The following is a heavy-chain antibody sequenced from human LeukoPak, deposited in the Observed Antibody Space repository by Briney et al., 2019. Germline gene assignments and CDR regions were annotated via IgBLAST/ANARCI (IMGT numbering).Heavy chain of an antibody. V-gene: IGHV3-21*01. CDR2: ISSSSSYI. CDR1: GFTFSSYS. CDR3: ARAVWSGYSSPHYYYYYGMDV. J-gene: IGHJ6*02. D-gene: IGHD3-3*01. Sequence: GGSLRLSCAASGFTFSSYSMNWVRQAPGKGLEWGSSISSSSSYIYYADSVKGRFTISRDNAKNSLYLQMSSLRAEDTAVYYCARAVWSGYSSPHYYYYYGMDVWGQGTTVTVSS.